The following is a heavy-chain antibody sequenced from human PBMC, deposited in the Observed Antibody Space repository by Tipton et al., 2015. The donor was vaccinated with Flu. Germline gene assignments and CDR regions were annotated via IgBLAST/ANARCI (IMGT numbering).Heavy chain of an antibody. J-gene: IGHJ3*02. CDR1: GGSISSADYY. Sequence: TLSLTCTVSGGSISSADYYWNWIRQPPGKGLEWIGFIYYSGSTYYIPSLRGRVTISQDTSKNQFSLKLTSVTAADTAVYYCARDVYCSGGVNCQGAFDIWGQGTMVTVSS. CDR2: IYYSGST. V-gene: IGHV4-30-4*01. D-gene: IGHD2-15*01. CDR3: ARDVYCSGGVNCQGAFDI.